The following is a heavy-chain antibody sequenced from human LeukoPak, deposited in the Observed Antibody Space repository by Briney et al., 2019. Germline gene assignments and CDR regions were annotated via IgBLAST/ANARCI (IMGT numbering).Heavy chain of an antibody. CDR3: ARGSWITGSTSYFYHMDV. CDR1: GYNFISCD. D-gene: IGHD1-7*01. J-gene: IGHJ6*03. Sequence: GASVKVSCKASGYNFISCDINWVRQATGQGLEWMGWMNPNNGRTGYAQKFQGRVTMTRNSSITTVYMELNTLRSEDTAVYYCARGSWITGSTSYFYHMDVWRKGTTVTVSS. CDR2: MNPNNGRT. V-gene: IGHV1-8*01.